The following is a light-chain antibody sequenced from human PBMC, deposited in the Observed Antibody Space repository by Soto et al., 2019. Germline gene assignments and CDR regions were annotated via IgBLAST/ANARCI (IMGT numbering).Light chain of an antibody. J-gene: IGLJ2*01. CDR2: RDN. Sequence: QSVLTQRPSASGTPGQRVAISCSGGSSDIGTNPVNWYLHLPGAAPKLLIYRDNQRPSGVPDRFSGSKSGTSASLTISGLQSEDEADYFCSAWDDNIYGPVFGGGTKVTVL. V-gene: IGLV1-44*01. CDR1: SSDIGTNP. CDR3: SAWDDNIYGPV.